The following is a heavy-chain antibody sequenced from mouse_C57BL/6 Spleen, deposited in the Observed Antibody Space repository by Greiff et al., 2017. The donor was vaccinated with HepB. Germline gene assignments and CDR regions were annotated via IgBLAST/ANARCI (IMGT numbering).Heavy chain of an antibody. Sequence: EVKLMESGGGLVKPGGSLKLSCAASGFTFSDYGMHWVRQAPEKGLEWVAYISSGSSTIYYADTVKGRFTISRDNAKNTLFLQMTSLRSEDTAMYYCARGHGNSFAYWGQGTLVTVSA. CDR2: ISSGSSTI. J-gene: IGHJ3*01. V-gene: IGHV5-17*01. CDR3: ARGHGNSFAY. CDR1: GFTFSDYG. D-gene: IGHD2-1*01.